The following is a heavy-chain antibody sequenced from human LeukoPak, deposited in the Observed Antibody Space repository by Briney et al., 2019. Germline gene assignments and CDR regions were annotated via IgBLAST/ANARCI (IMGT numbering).Heavy chain of an antibody. CDR1: GFTFSSYG. V-gene: IGHV3-33*08. CDR3: ARDRSGSWAFDY. CDR2: IWYDGSNK. D-gene: IGHD3-10*01. Sequence: GGSLRLSCAAPGFTFSSYGMHWVRQAPGKGLQWVAVIWYDGSNKYYADSVKGRFTISRDNSKNTLYLQMSSLRADDTAAYYCARDRSGSWAFDYWGLGTLVTVSS. J-gene: IGHJ4*02.